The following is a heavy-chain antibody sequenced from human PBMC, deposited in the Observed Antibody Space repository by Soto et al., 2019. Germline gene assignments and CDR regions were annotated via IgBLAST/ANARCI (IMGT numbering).Heavy chain of an antibody. CDR2: IIPIFGTA. J-gene: IGHJ3*02. Sequence: QVQLVQSGAEVKKPGSSVKVSCKVSGGTFSSYAISWVRQAPGQGLEWMGGIIPIFGTANYAQKFQGRVTITADESTSTAYMELSSLRSEDTAVYYCASDREMATIDAFDIWGQGTMVTVSS. CDR3: ASDREMATIDAFDI. CDR1: GGTFSSYA. D-gene: IGHD5-12*01. V-gene: IGHV1-69*01.